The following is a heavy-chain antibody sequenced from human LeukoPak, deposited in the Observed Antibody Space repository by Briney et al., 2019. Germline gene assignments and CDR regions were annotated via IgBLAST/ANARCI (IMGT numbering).Heavy chain of an antibody. D-gene: IGHD3-10*01. CDR1: GFTFSSYG. CDR3: AKGPRREETMVRGVTKNYYYYYMDV. J-gene: IGHJ6*03. V-gene: IGHV3-23*01. Sequence: GGSRRLSCAASGFTFSSYGMSWVRHAPGEGLEWVSAISGSGGSTYYADSVKGRFTISRDNSKNTLYLQMNSLRAEDTAVYYCAKGPRREETMVRGVTKNYYYYYMDVWGKGTTVTISS. CDR2: ISGSGGST.